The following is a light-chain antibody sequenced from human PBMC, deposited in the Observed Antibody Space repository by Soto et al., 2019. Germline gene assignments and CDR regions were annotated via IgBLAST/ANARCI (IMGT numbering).Light chain of an antibody. CDR3: QQYDSYWT. CDR1: QSISRW. V-gene: IGKV1-5*01. J-gene: IGKJ1*01. CDR2: DAS. Sequence: IQMTQSPSTLSASVGDRVTITCRASQSISRWVAWYQQKPGKAPKLLIYDASSLESGVPARFSGSGSGTEFTLTIRSLQPDDFATYYCQQYDSYWTFGQGTKVDIE.